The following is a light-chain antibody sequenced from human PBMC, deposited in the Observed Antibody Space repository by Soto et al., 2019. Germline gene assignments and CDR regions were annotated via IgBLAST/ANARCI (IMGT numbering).Light chain of an antibody. Sequence: QSVLTQPPSASGTPGQRVTISCSGSSSNIGSNTVNWYQQLPGTAPKFLIYSNNQRPSGVPYRFSGSKSGTSASLAISGIQYEDESDYYCAAWDDRLTGWLFGGGTKLTVL. V-gene: IGLV1-44*01. CDR2: SNN. CDR1: SSNIGSNT. J-gene: IGLJ3*02. CDR3: AAWDDRLTGWL.